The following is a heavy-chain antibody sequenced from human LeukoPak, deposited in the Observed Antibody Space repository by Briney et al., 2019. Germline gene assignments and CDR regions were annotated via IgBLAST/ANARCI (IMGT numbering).Heavy chain of an antibody. CDR1: GYTFTSYG. CDR3: ARGTYYDFWSGYYAGGYFDY. J-gene: IGHJ4*02. V-gene: IGHV1-18*01. CDR2: ISAYNGNT. D-gene: IGHD3-3*01. Sequence: ASVKVSCKASGYTFTSYGISWVRQAPGQGLEWMGWISAYNGNTNYAQKLQGRVTMTTDTSTSTAYMELRSLRSDDTAVYYCARGTYYDFWSGYYAGGYFDYWGQGTLVTVSS.